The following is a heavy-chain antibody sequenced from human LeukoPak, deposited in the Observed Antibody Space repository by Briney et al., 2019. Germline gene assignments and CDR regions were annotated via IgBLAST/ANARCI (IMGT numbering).Heavy chain of an antibody. CDR3: AKGGGELGSGSLDY. CDR1: GFTFSSYW. Sequence: GGSLRLSCAASGFTFSSYWMSWVRQAPGKGLEWVANIKQDGSEKYYVDSVKGRFTISRDNAKNSLYLQMNSLRAEDTAVYYCAKGGGELGSGSLDYWGQGTLVTVSS. CDR2: IKQDGSEK. J-gene: IGHJ4*02. D-gene: IGHD3-10*01. V-gene: IGHV3-7*01.